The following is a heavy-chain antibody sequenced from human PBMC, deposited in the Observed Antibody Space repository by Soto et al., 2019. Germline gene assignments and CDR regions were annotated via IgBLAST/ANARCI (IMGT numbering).Heavy chain of an antibody. D-gene: IGHD1-26*01. CDR2: INPSGGST. J-gene: IGHJ4*02. CDR3: ARDPVGATHFDY. CDR1: GYTFISYY. Sequence: GASVKVSCKASGYTFISYYMHWVRQAPGQGLEWMGIINPSGGSTNYAQKFQGRVTMTRDTSTSTVYMELSSLRSEDTAVYYCARDPVGATHFDYWGQGALVTVSS. V-gene: IGHV1-46*01.